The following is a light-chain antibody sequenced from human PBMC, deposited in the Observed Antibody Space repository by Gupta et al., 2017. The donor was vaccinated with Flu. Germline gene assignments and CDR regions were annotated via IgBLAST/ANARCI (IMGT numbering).Light chain of an antibody. CDR3: AAWDANLNNWI. Sequence: QSALTQPPSVSGTPGQRVAISCSGRNSNIGENFVYWYQKVPGAAPKLLIHRSDQRPSGVPDRFSGSKSGTSTSLAVSELRSEDEADYYCAAWDANLNNWIFGGGTKLTVL. J-gene: IGLJ2*01. CDR1: NSNIGENF. CDR2: RSD. V-gene: IGLV1-47*01.